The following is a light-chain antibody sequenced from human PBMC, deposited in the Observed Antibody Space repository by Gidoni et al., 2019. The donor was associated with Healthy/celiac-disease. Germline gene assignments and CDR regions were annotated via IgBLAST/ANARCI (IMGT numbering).Light chain of an antibody. Sequence: SYELTQPPSVSVSPGQTASITGSGDKLGDKYACWYQQKPGQSPVLVIYQDSKRPSGIPERFSGSNSGNTATLNISGTQAMDEADYYCQAWDSSTTYVVFGGGTKLTV. CDR2: QDS. CDR3: QAWDSSTTYVV. V-gene: IGLV3-1*01. CDR1: KLGDKY. J-gene: IGLJ2*01.